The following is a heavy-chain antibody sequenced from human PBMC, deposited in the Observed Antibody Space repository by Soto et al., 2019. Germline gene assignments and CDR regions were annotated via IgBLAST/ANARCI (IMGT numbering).Heavy chain of an antibody. Sequence: QVQLQESGPGLVKPTQTLSLTCTVSGDSVYSRPHSWTWIRQLPDKGLEYIGYIFYSGTTYYNPSLGDRVTISLDTSKNQFYLNLTSVTAADSAVYYCAGPTSYFDYWGQGTLVTVSS. V-gene: IGHV4-31*03. CDR1: GDSVYSRPHS. CDR3: AGPTSYFDY. J-gene: IGHJ4*02. CDR2: IFYSGTT.